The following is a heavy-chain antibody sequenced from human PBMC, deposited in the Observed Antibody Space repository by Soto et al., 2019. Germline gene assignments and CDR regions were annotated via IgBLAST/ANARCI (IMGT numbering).Heavy chain of an antibody. V-gene: IGHV3-21*06. Sequence: GGSLRLSCAPSGFTFSSYSMNWVRQAPGKGLEWVSSISSSSSYIYYADSVKGRFTISRDNAKNSLYLQMNSLRAEDTAVYYCARAGELLWQNWFDPWGQGTLVTVSS. CDR3: ARAGELLWQNWFDP. J-gene: IGHJ5*02. CDR1: GFTFSSYS. D-gene: IGHD3-10*01. CDR2: ISSSSSYI.